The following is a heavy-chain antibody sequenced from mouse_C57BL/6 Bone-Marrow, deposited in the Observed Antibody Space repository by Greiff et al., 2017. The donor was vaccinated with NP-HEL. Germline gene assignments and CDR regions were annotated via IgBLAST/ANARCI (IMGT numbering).Heavy chain of an antibody. J-gene: IGHJ2*01. CDR1: GFTFSSYG. CDR3: ARVGLLRRNFDY. V-gene: IGHV5-6*01. Sequence: EVQVVESGGDLAKPGGSLKLSCAASGFTFSSYGMSWVRQTPDKRLEWVATISSGGSYTYYPDSVKGRFTISRDNAKNTLYLQMSSLKSEDTAMYYCARVGLLRRNFDYWGQGTTLTVSS. D-gene: IGHD2-3*01. CDR2: ISSGGSYT.